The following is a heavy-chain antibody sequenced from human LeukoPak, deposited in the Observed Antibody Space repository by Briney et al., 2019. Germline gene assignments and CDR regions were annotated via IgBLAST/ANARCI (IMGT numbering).Heavy chain of an antibody. CDR3: ARAGVYCGGDCYIFDY. D-gene: IGHD2-21*02. CDR1: GFTFSSYA. V-gene: IGHV3-64*01. J-gene: IGHJ4*02. Sequence: GGSLRLSCAASGFTFSSYAMHWVRQAPGKGLEYDSAISSNGGSTHYANSVKGRFTISRDNSKNTLYLQMGSLRAEDMAVYYCARAGVYCGGDCYIFDYWGQGTLVTVSS. CDR2: ISSNGGST.